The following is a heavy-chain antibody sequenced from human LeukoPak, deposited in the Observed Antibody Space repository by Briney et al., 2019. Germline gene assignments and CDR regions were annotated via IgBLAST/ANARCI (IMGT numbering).Heavy chain of an antibody. J-gene: IGHJ4*02. CDR3: ARAVVGDSIDY. D-gene: IGHD4-17*01. V-gene: IGHV4-39*07. Sequence: PSETLSLTCTVSGGSISSSSYYWGWIRQPPGKGLEWIGSIYYSGSTYYNPSLKSRVTISVDTSKNQFSLKLSSVTAADTAVYYCARAVVGDSIDYWGQGTLVTVSS. CDR2: IYYSGST. CDR1: GGSISSSSYY.